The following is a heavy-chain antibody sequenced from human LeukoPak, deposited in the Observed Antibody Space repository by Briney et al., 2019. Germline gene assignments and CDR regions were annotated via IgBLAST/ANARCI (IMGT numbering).Heavy chain of an antibody. CDR2: MNPNNGKP. CDR1: GYTFTIYD. J-gene: IGHJ5*02. V-gene: IGHV1-8*01. CDR3: ARGHSDWFDP. D-gene: IGHD3-10*01. Sequence: ASVNVCCKASGYTFTIYDNNWVRQATGQGHEWMGWMNPNNGKPGYAQKFQGRVNMTSNTSISTAYMDLSSLRSEDTAVYYCARGHSDWFDPWGQGTLVTVSS.